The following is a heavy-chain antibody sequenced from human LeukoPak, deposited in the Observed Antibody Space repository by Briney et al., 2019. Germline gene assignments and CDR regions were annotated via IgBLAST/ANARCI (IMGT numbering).Heavy chain of an antibody. Sequence: PGGSLRLSCAASGFTFSSYAMGWVRQAPGKGLEWVSAISGSGGSTYYADSVKGRFTISRDNSKNTLYLQMNSLRAEDTAVYYCAKDQRLVQPYYLDYWGQGTLVTVSS. CDR2: ISGSGGST. D-gene: IGHD3-10*01. J-gene: IGHJ4*02. CDR3: AKDQRLVQPYYLDY. V-gene: IGHV3-23*01. CDR1: GFTFSSYA.